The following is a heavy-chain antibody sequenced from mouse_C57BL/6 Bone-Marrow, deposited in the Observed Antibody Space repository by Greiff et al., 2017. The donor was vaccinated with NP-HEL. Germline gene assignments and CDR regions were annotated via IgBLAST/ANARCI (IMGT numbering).Heavy chain of an antibody. CDR3: ARRLYSNYLYYYAMDY. CDR2: IYPGSGNT. D-gene: IGHD2-5*01. V-gene: IGHV1-76*01. CDR1: GYTFTDYY. J-gene: IGHJ4*01. Sequence: QVQLQQSGAELVRPGASVKQSCKASGYTFTDYYINWVKQRPGQGLEWIARIYPGSGNTYYNEKFKGKATLTAEKSSSTAYMQLSSLTSEDSAVYFCARRLYSNYLYYYAMDYWGQGTSVTVSS.